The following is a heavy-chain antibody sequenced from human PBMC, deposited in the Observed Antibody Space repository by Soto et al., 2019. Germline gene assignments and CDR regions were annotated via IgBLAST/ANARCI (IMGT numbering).Heavy chain of an antibody. D-gene: IGHD6-19*01. Sequence: QVQLVQSGAEVKKPGSSVKVSCKASGGTFSSYGISWVRQAPGQGLEWMGGIIPIFGTANYAQKFQGRVTITADESTGTAYMELSSLRSEDTAVYYCARDAEQWLVFDPWGQGTLVTVSS. CDR3: ARDAEQWLVFDP. CDR2: IIPIFGTA. V-gene: IGHV1-69*12. CDR1: GGTFSSYG. J-gene: IGHJ5*02.